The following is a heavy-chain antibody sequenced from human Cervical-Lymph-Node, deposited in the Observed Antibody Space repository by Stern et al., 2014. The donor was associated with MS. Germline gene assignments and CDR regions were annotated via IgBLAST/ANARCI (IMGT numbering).Heavy chain of an antibody. CDR2: ISRNGTTT. J-gene: IGHJ4*02. D-gene: IGHD1-26*01. CDR1: GFSFNIYA. Sequence: EMQLVESGGASVQPGGSLRLSCSGTGFSFNIYAMHWVRQAPGKGLEYISAISRNGTTTYYADAVKGRFTISRDDSKTTMFLQMRSLGPEDRGVYWCLRGKDAGMDHWGQGTLVTVST. CDR3: LRGKDAGMDH. V-gene: IGHV3-64D*06.